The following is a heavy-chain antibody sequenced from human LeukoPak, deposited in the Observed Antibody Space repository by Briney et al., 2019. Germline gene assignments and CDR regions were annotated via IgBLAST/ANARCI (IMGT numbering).Heavy chain of an antibody. J-gene: IGHJ4*02. CDR1: GFAFSSSW. CDR3: ARDRAYSAFDY. Sequence: GGSLRLSCIASGFAFSSSWMAWVRHAPGKGLERVANMNPDGSTKNYVDSVRGRFTISRDNAMNSLYLQMNSLRVDDTALYYCARDRAYSAFDYWGQGTLVTVSS. CDR2: MNPDGSTK. V-gene: IGHV3-7*05. D-gene: IGHD5-18*01.